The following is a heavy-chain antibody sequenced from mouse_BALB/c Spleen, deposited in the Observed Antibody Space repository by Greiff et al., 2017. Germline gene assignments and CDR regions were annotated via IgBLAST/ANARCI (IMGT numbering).Heavy chain of an antibody. J-gene: IGHJ3*01. CDR1: GFTFSSFG. V-gene: IGHV5-17*02. Sequence: EVQVVESGGGLVQPGGSRKLSCAASGFTFSSFGMHWVRQAPEKGLEWVAYISSGSSTIYYADTVKGRFTISRDNPKNTLFLQMTSLRSEDTAMYYCARGGTVPGFAYWGQGTLVTVSA. D-gene: IGHD1-1*01. CDR2: ISSGSSTI. CDR3: ARGGTVPGFAY.